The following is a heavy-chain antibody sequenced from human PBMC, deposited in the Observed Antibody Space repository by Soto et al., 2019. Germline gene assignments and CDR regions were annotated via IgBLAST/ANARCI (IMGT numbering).Heavy chain of an antibody. J-gene: IGHJ4*02. CDR1: GFTFSSYA. Sequence: GGSLRLSCAASGFTFSSYAMSWVRQAPGKGLEWVSAISGSGGSTYYADSVKGRFTISRDNSKNTLYLQMNSLRAEDTAVYYCARDLCGLLWFGELCPFDYWGQGTLVTVSS. D-gene: IGHD3-10*01. V-gene: IGHV3-23*01. CDR3: ARDLCGLLWFGELCPFDY. CDR2: ISGSGGST.